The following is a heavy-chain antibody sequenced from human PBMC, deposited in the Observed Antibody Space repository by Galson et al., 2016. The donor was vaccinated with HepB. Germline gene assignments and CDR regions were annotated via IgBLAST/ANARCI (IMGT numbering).Heavy chain of an antibody. CDR1: GFTFSGYS. CDR2: ISSTGSFI. D-gene: IGHD3-16*01. V-gene: IGHV3-21*01. Sequence: SLRLSCAASGFTFSGYSMSWVRQAPGKGLEWVSSISSTGSFIYFADSVKGRFTISRDESKNTLFLQMNSLRAEDTAVYYCAIDPRAVWRRSAIECWGQGSLVTVSS. CDR3: AIDPRAVWRRSAIEC. J-gene: IGHJ4*02.